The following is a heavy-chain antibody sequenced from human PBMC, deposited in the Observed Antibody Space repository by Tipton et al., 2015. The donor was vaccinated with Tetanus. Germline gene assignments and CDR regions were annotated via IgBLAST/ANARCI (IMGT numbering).Heavy chain of an antibody. D-gene: IGHD3-10*01. V-gene: IGHV3-30*03. Sequence: AVSGLTFSTSGYHWVRQAPGKGLETVAVISYDGTKKDYADSMKGRCSISRDNSKSTLYLQMNSLTLEDTAVYYCARAPGLLIARWGQGTLVSVSS. CDR3: ARAPGLLIAR. CDR1: GLTFSTSG. J-gene: IGHJ4*02. CDR2: ISYDGTKK.